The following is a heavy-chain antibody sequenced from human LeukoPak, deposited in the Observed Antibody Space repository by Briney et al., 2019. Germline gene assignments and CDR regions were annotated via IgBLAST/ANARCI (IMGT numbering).Heavy chain of an antibody. CDR3: AKGNDYVGGSYRQYFDY. Sequence: GGSLRLSCAASGFTFSSYAMSWVRQAPGKGLEWVSAISGSGGSTYYADSVKGRFTISRDNSKNTLYLQMNSLRAEDTAVYYCAKGNDYVGGSYRQYFDYWGQGTLVSVSS. J-gene: IGHJ4*02. CDR1: GFTFSSYA. D-gene: IGHD3-16*02. V-gene: IGHV3-23*01. CDR2: ISGSGGST.